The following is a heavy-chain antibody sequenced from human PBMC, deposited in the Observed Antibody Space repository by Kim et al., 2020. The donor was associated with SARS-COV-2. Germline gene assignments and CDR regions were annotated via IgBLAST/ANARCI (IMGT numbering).Heavy chain of an antibody. Sequence: ASVKVSCKASGYTFTSYGMSWVRQAPGQGLEWMALINTNTGNPTYAQGFTGRFVFSLDTSVSTAYLQISSLKAEDTALYYCARTSSMDVWGLGTTVTVSS. CDR1: GYTFTSYG. V-gene: IGHV7-4-1*02. D-gene: IGHD1-26*01. CDR3: ARTSSMDV. CDR2: INTNTGNP. J-gene: IGHJ6*02.